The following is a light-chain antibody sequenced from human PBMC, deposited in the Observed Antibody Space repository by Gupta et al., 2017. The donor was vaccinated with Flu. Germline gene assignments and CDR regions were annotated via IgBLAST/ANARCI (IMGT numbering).Light chain of an antibody. J-gene: IGLJ2*01. CDR1: SSDIGAFDY. V-gene: IGLV2-8*01. Sequence: QSALTQPPSASGSPGQSVTVSCPGTSSDIGAFDYVSWYQRHPGKGPKLIIYEVDKRPSGVPDRFSGSKSGNTAFLTVSGLQSDDDADYYCSSSSGSNDLVFGGGTRLTVL. CDR2: EVD. CDR3: SSSSGSNDLV.